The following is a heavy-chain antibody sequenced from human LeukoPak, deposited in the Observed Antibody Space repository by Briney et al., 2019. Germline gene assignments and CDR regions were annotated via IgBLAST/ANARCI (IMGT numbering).Heavy chain of an antibody. D-gene: IGHD5-24*01. J-gene: IGHJ3*02. V-gene: IGHV7-4-1*02. Sequence: GASVKVSCKASGYTFTSYAMNWVRQAPGQGLEWMGWINTNTGNPTYAQGFTGRFVFSLDTSVSTAYLQISSLKAEDTAVYYCARGPPRRDGYNPLIDIWGQGTMVTVSS. CDR3: ARGPPRRDGYNPLIDI. CDR2: INTNTGNP. CDR1: GYTFTSYA.